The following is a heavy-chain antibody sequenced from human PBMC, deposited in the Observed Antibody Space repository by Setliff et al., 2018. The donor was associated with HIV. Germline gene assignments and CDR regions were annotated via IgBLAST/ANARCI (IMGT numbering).Heavy chain of an antibody. CDR1: GYTFISYG. CDR2: ISTYNGNT. V-gene: IGHV1-18*01. Sequence: VSCTTSGYTFISYGINWVRQAPGQGLEWMGWISTYNGNTNYAQKFQGRVTMTTVTSTSTAYMELRSLRSDDTAVYYCARLSIPAYYYMDVWGKGTTVTVSS. CDR3: ARLSIPAYYYMDV. D-gene: IGHD2-21*01. J-gene: IGHJ6*03.